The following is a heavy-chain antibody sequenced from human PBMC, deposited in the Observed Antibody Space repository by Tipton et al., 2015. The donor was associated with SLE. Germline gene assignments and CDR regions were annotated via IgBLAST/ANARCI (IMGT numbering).Heavy chain of an antibody. V-gene: IGHV4-59*05. D-gene: IGHD3-22*01. CDR2: IDYSGST. CDR1: GGSISGYY. CDR3: ARAMTMIVIVMGY. J-gene: IGHJ4*01. Sequence: TLSLTCNVSGGSISGYYWSWIRQPAGKGLEWIGGIDYSGSTYYNPSLKSRVTISVDTSKNQFSLKLSSVTAADTAVYYCARAMTMIVIVMGYWGQGTLVTVSS.